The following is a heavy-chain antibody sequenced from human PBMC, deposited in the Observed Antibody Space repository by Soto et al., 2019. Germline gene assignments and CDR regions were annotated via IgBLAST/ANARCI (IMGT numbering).Heavy chain of an antibody. J-gene: IGHJ4*02. V-gene: IGHV4-39*01. D-gene: IGHD2-2*01. CDR3: GSGPSTTWIDN. CDR2: IYSGGNT. CDR1: GGSITSHHYY. Sequence: QLQVQESGPGQVKPSQTLSLTCTVSGGSITSHHYYWGWIRQPPGKGLEWIGSIYSGGNTYYNPSLRSRLTIFLDTAKTLTTLTLSSVTAADSAIYYCGSGPSTTWIDNWGLGTQVSVSS.